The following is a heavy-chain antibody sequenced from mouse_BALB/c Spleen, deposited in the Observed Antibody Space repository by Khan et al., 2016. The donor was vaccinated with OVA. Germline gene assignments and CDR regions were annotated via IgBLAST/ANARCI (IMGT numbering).Heavy chain of an antibody. CDR1: GFTFSDYG. CDR2: ISDLAYTI. V-gene: IGHV5-15*02. CDR3: GRGGGTGQFVY. Sequence: EVELVESGGGLVQPGGSRKLSCAASGFTFSDYGMAWVRQAPGKGPEWVAFISDLAYTIYYADTLTGRFTVPREEAKPTLHLEMRSLRSEDEAMYYCGRGGGTGQFVYWGLGTLVTVSA. J-gene: IGHJ3*01.